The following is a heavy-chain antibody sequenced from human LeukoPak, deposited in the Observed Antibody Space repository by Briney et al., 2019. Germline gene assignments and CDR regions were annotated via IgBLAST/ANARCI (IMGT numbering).Heavy chain of an antibody. V-gene: IGHV4-34*01. J-gene: IGHJ4*02. CDR2: INHSGST. D-gene: IGHD6-19*01. Sequence: SETLSLTCAVYGGSFSGYYWSWIRQPPGKGLEWIGEINHSGSTNYNPSLKSRVTISVDKSKNQFSLKLSSVTAADTAVYYCARDSSGWYATKDWGQGTLVTVSS. CDR1: GGSFSGYY. CDR3: ARDSSGWYATKD.